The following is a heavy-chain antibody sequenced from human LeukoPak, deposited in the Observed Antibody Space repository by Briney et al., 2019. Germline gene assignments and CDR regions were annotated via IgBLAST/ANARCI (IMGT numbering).Heavy chain of an antibody. Sequence: GGSLRLSCAASGFIVSPNYMSWVRQAPGKGLEWVSIIYSGGSTYYADSVKGRFTISRENSKNTVYLQMDSLRGEDTAMYYCARVGTGTSGYFDYWGQGALVTVSS. CDR3: ARVGTGTSGYFDY. V-gene: IGHV3-53*01. D-gene: IGHD2-8*01. CDR1: GFIVSPNY. CDR2: IYSGGST. J-gene: IGHJ4*02.